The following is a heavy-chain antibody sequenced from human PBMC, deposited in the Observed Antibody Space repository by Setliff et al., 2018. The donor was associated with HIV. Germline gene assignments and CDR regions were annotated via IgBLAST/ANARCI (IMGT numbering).Heavy chain of an antibody. D-gene: IGHD3-22*01. J-gene: IGHJ4*02. CDR2: IYWNDDK. V-gene: IGHV2-5*01. CDR3: AHRLSYYDTSGYYSYYFDY. CDR1: GFSLSTSGVG. Sequence: ESGPTLVNPTQTLTLTCTFSGFSLSTSGVGVGWIRQPPGEALEWLALIYWNDDKRYSPSLKSRLTITKDTSKNQVVLTMTSMDPVDTATYYCAHRLSYYDTSGYYSYYFDYWGQGTLVTVSS.